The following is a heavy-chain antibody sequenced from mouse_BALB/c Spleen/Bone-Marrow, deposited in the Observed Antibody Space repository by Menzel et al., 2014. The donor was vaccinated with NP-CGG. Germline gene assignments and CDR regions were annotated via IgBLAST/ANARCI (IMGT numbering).Heavy chain of an antibody. CDR2: INSDGGVT. V-gene: IGHV5-6-3*01. D-gene: IGHD2-1*01. Sequence: EVKLVESGGGLVQPGGSLRLSCAASGFTFSSYGMSWVRPTPDKRLELVATINSDGGVTYYPDSVKGRFTISRDNAKNTLYLQMSSLKSEDTAMYYCARENPYGNYFDYWGQGTTLTVSS. CDR1: GFTFSSYG. J-gene: IGHJ2*01. CDR3: ARENPYGNYFDY.